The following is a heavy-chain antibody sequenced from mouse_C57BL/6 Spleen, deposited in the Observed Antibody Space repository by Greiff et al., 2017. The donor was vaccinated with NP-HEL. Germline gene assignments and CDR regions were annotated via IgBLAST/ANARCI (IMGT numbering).Heavy chain of an antibody. CDR2: ISYDGSN. Sequence: EVQLVESGPGLVKPSQSLSLTCSVTGYSITSGYYWNWIRQFPGNKLEWMGYISYDGSNNYNPSLKNRISITRDTSKNQFFLKLNSVTTEDTATYYCASLYYGYDGFAYWGQGTLVTVSA. CDR3: ASLYYGYDGFAY. J-gene: IGHJ3*01. CDR1: GYSITSGYY. D-gene: IGHD2-2*01. V-gene: IGHV3-6*01.